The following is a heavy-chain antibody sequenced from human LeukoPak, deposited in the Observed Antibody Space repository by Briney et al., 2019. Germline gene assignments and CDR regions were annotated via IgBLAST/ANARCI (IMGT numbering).Heavy chain of an antibody. J-gene: IGHJ4*02. V-gene: IGHV1-2*02. CDR3: ADLYPRGYSYGGGGDY. CDR2: INPNSGGT. Sequence: ASVKVSCKASGYTLTSDGMNWVRQAPGQGLEWMGWINPNSGGTNYAQKFQGRVTMTRDTSISTAYMELSSLRAEDTAVYYCADLYPRGYSYGGGGDYWGQGTLVTVSS. D-gene: IGHD5-18*01. CDR1: GYTLTSDG.